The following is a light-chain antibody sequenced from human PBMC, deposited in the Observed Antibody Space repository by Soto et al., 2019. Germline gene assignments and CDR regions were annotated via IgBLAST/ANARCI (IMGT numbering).Light chain of an antibody. CDR2: DAS. CDR3: LHDYNYPRT. V-gene: IGKV1-6*01. J-gene: IGKJ1*01. Sequence: AIQMTQCPSSLSASVGDRVNITCRASQGIRNYLGWYQQKPGKAPNLLIYDASTLQSGVPSRFSGSVSGTDFTLTINSLQPEDFATYYCLHDYNYPRTFGQGTRVDVK. CDR1: QGIRNY.